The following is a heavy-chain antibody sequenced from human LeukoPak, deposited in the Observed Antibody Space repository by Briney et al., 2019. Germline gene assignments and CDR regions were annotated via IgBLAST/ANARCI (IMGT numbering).Heavy chain of an antibody. CDR3: ARVVVPAAIRYYFDY. CDR2: INHSGST. Sequence: SQTLSLTCTVSGGSISSGGYYWRWIRQPPGTGLEWIGEINHSGSTNYNPSLKSRVTISVDTSKNQFSLKLSSVTAADTAVYYCARVVVPAAIRYYFDYWGQGTLVTVSS. J-gene: IGHJ4*02. V-gene: IGHV4-39*07. CDR1: GGSISSGGYY. D-gene: IGHD2-2*02.